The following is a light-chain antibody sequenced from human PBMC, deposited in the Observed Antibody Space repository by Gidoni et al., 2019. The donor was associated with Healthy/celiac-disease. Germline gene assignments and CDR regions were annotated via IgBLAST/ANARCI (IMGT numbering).Light chain of an antibody. V-gene: IGKV3-20*01. CDR3: QQYGSSPHT. J-gene: IGKJ4*01. CDR1: QSVSSSY. Sequence: EIVLTQSPGTLSLSPGERATLSCRARQSVSSSYLAWYQQKPGQAPRLLIYGASSRATGIPDRFSGSGSGTDFTLTISRLEPEDFAVYYCQQYGSSPHTFXGXTKVEIK. CDR2: GAS.